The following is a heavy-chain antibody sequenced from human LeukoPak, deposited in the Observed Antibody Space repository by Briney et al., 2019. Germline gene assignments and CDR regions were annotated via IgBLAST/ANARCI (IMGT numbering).Heavy chain of an antibody. Sequence: ESGPTLVKPTQTLTLTCTFSGFSLSKTDVGVGWIRQPPGKALEWLALIYWNDDKNYRPSPRNRLTITKDTSKNQVVLTMTDMNPVDTATYYCARTNFDSSGYFVNYYGMDVWGQGTTVTVSS. V-gene: IGHV2-5*01. CDR2: IYWNDDK. CDR1: GFSLSKTDVG. D-gene: IGHD3-22*01. J-gene: IGHJ6*02. CDR3: ARTNFDSSGYFVNYYGMDV.